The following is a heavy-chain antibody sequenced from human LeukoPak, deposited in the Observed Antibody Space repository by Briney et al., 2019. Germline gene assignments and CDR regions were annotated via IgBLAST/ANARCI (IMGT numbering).Heavy chain of an antibody. CDR1: GGSISSYH. CDR3: ARSFPYFDY. CDR2: IYYSGST. J-gene: IGHJ4*02. Sequence: SETLSLTCTVSGGSISSYHWSWIRQPPGKGLEWIGYIYYSGSTNYNPSLKSRVTISVDTSKNQFSLKLGSVTAADTAVYYCARSFPYFDYWGQGTLVTVSS. V-gene: IGHV4-59*01. D-gene: IGHD2-21*01.